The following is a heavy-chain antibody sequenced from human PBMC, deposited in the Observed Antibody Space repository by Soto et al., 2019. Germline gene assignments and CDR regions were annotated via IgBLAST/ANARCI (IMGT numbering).Heavy chain of an antibody. J-gene: IGHJ5*02. V-gene: IGHV1-69*13. CDR2: IIPIFGTA. CDR1: GGTFSSYA. D-gene: IGHD6-6*01. CDR3: AYSSSSGTWFDP. Sequence: GASVKVSCKASGGTFSSYAISWVRQAPGQGLESMRGIIPIFGTANYAQKFQRRVTITADESTSTAYMELRSLRSEDTAVYYCAYSSSSGTWFDPWRQGTLVIVSS.